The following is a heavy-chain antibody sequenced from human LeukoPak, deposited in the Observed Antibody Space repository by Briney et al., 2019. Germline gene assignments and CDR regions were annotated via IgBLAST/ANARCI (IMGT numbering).Heavy chain of an antibody. CDR2: VGGSGETT. J-gene: IGHJ6*02. CDR1: GFKSSISA. D-gene: IGHD3-10*01. V-gene: IGHV3-23*01. Sequence: GGSLRLSCAAFGFKSSISAMSWVRQAPGKGLEWVSVVGGSGETTNYADSAKGRFTISRDRSKTTVFLQMNSLRVEDTGVYYCASKFGESYHYYYGLDVWGQGTTVTVSS. CDR3: ASKFGESYHYYYGLDV.